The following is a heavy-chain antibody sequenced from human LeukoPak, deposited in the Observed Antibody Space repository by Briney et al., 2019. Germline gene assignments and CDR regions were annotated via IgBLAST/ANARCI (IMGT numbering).Heavy chain of an antibody. Sequence: GGSLRLSCVASGFTFEESGFTWVRQPPGKGLEWVSGINWNGATTAYADSVRGRFTISRDDARASVYLQMDSLRADDTALYFCARSVGTPVPDFFADWGQGTLVTVSS. CDR3: ARSVGTPVPDFFAD. V-gene: IGHV3-20*04. J-gene: IGHJ4*02. CDR2: INWNGATT. CDR1: GFTFEESG. D-gene: IGHD1-26*01.